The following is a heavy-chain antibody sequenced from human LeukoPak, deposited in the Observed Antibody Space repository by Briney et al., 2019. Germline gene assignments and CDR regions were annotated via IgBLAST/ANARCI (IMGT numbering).Heavy chain of an antibody. V-gene: IGHV1-2*06. CDR3: AREFGDYVSPYYYMDV. D-gene: IGHD4-17*01. J-gene: IGHJ6*03. Sequence: VASVKVSCKASGCTFTGYYMHWVRQAPGQGLEWMGRINPNSGGTNYAQKFQGRVTMTRDTSISTAYMELSRLRSDDTAVYYCAREFGDYVSPYYYMDVWGKGTTVTVSS. CDR2: INPNSGGT. CDR1: GCTFTGYY.